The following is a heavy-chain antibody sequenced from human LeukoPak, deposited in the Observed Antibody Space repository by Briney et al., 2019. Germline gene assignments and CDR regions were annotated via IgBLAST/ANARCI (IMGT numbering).Heavy chain of an antibody. CDR2: TYSGGST. CDR1: VFTVSSNY. D-gene: IGHD3-10*01. CDR3: ARDNGSGKYYFDY. V-gene: IGHV3-66*02. J-gene: IGHJ4*02. Sequence: PGGSLRLSCAASVFTVSSNYMSWVRQAPGKGLEWVSVTYSGGSTYYADSVKGRFTISRDNSKNTLYLQMNSLRAEDTAVYYCARDNGSGKYYFDYWGQGTLVTVSS.